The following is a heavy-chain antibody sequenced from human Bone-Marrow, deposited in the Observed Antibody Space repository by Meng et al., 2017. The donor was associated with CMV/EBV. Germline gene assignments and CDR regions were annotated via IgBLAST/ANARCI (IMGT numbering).Heavy chain of an antibody. CDR2: IYYSGST. CDR3: ASITLWYTRFDY. J-gene: IGHJ4*02. CDR1: GGSISSGDYY. Sequence: LRLSCTVSGGSISSGDYYWSWIRQPPGKGLEWIGYIYYSGSTYYNPSLKSRVTISVDTSKNQFSLKVSSVTAADTAVYYCASITLWYTRFDYWGQGTLVTVSS. D-gene: IGHD2-21*01. V-gene: IGHV4-30-4*08.